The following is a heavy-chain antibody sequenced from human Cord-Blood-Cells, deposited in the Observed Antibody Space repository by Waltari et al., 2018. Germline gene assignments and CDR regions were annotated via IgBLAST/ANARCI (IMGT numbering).Heavy chain of an antibody. CDR1: GFTFSNAW. CDR3: TTDLLARCSSTSCPIDY. V-gene: IGHV3-15*01. J-gene: IGHJ4*02. D-gene: IGHD2-2*01. CDR2: IKSKTDGGTT. Sequence: EVQLVESGGGLVKPGGSLRLSCAASGFTFSNAWMSWVRQAPGKGLEWVGRIKSKTDGGTTDYAAPVKGRFTISRDDSKNTLYLQMNSLKTEDTAVYYCTTDLLARCSSTSCPIDYWGQGTLVTVSS.